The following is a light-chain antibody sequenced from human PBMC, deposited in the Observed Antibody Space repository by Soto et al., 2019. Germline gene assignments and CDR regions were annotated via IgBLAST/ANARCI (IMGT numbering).Light chain of an antibody. CDR2: DVS. CDR1: QGVTTN. Sequence: SPGTLSVSPGERATLSCRAGQGVTTNFAWYQQKSGQSPRLLIYDVSIRATGVPARFSGTGSETDFTLTISGLQSEDSAVYFCQQYNNWPCYFGQGTRLEIK. CDR3: QQYNNWPCY. J-gene: IGKJ5*01. V-gene: IGKV3-15*01.